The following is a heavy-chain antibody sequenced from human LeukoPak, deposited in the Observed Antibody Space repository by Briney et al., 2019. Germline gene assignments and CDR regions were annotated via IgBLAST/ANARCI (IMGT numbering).Heavy chain of an antibody. D-gene: IGHD4-17*01. CDR3: ARHTTVVPPHYFDY. CDR2: IYYSGST. CDR1: GGSISSHY. J-gene: IGHJ4*02. Sequence: PSETLSLTCTVSGGSISSHYWSWIRQPPGKRLEWIGYIYYSGSTNYNPSLKSRVTMSLGTSKNLFSLRLTSVTAADTAVYYCARHTTVVPPHYFDYWGQGALVTVSS. V-gene: IGHV4-59*08.